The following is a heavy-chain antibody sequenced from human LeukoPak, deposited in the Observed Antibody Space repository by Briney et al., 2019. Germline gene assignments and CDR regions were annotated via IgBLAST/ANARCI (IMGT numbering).Heavy chain of an antibody. V-gene: IGHV4-39*01. CDR1: GGSISISSYY. CDR2: IYYSGNT. Sequence: SETLSLTCTVSGGSISISSYYWGWIRQPPRKGLEWIGTIYYSGNTYYNPSLKSRVTISVDTSKNQFSLKLGSVTAADTAVYYCARGLLYSGSFSRNWFGPWGQGTLVTVSS. J-gene: IGHJ5*02. CDR3: ARGLLYSGSFSRNWFGP. D-gene: IGHD1-26*01.